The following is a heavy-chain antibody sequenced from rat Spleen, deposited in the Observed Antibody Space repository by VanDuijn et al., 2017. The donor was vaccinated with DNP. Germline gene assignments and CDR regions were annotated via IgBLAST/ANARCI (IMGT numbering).Heavy chain of an antibody. CDR3: ASEVITIAAISPFAY. D-gene: IGHD1-2*01. Sequence: EVQLVESGGGLVQPGRSLKLSCVASGFTFNNYWMTWIRQAPKKGLEWVASISPSGGSTYYRDSVKGRVTLSRDNAKSTLYLQMDSLRSEDTATYYCASEVITIAAISPFAYWGQGTLVTVSS. CDR1: GFTFNNYW. J-gene: IGHJ3*01. CDR2: ISPSGGST. V-gene: IGHV5-31*01.